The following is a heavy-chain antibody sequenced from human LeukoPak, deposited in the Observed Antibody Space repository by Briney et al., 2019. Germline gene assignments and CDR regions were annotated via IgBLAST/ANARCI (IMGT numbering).Heavy chain of an antibody. CDR1: GFTFSSYG. CDR3: AKNGGVWTARPRGFDY. V-gene: IGHV3-30*02. Sequence: GGSLRLSCAASGFTFSSYGMHWVRQAPGKGLEWVAFIRYDGSNKYYADSVKGRFTISRDNSKNTLYLQMNSLRAEDTAVYYCAKNGGVWTARPRGFDYWGQGTLVTVSS. D-gene: IGHD6-6*01. CDR2: IRYDGSNK. J-gene: IGHJ4*02.